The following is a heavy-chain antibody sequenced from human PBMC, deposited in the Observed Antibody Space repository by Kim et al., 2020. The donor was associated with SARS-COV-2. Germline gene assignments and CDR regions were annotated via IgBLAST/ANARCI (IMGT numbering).Heavy chain of an antibody. D-gene: IGHD4-17*01. J-gene: IGHJ4*02. V-gene: IGHV4-4*07. Sequence: NYSPSLKSRVTMSVDTSKNQFSLKLSSVTGADTAVYYCARRSTVTTGFDYWGQGTLVTVSS. CDR3: ARRSTVTTGFDY.